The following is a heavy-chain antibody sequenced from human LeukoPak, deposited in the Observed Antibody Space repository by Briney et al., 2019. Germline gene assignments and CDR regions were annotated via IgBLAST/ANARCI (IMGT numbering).Heavy chain of an antibody. V-gene: IGHV4-39*07. CDR2: INHSGST. J-gene: IGHJ4*02. CDR1: GGSVSSGSYY. Sequence: SETLSLTCTVSGGSVSSGSYYWSWIRQPPGKGLEWIGEINHSGSTNYNPSLKSRVTISVDTSKNQFSLKLSSMTAADTAVYYCARGLSAIVHWGQGTLVTVSS. CDR3: ARGLSAIVH. D-gene: IGHD2-21*02.